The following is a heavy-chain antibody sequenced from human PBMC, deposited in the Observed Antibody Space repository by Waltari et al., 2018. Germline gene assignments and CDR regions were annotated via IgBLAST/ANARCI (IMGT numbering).Heavy chain of an antibody. J-gene: IGHJ4*02. CDR2: IYYSGRT. CDR3: ASTYDSSGYYSFDY. Sequence: QLQLQESGPGLVKPSETLSLTCTVSGGSISSSSYYWGWIRQPPGKGLEWIGSIYYSGRTYYNPSLKSRVTIAVDTSKNQFSLKLSSVTAADTAVYYCASTYDSSGYYSFDYWGQGTLVTVSS. V-gene: IGHV4-39*01. D-gene: IGHD3-22*01. CDR1: GGSISSSSYY.